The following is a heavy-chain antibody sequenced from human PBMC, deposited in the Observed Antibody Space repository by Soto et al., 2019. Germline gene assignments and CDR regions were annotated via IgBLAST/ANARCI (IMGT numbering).Heavy chain of an antibody. J-gene: IGHJ4*02. Sequence: QITLKESGPTLVKPTQTLTLTCTFSGFSLTTDRVGVGWIRQPPGEELEWLAVIYWDDSKTYRPSLESRLTITKETSKTQVALTVTNMDSLDTATYYCAHAYGGRSLYWGQGTLVTVSS. CDR1: GFSLTTDRVG. CDR2: IYWDDSK. D-gene: IGHD1-26*01. V-gene: IGHV2-5*02. CDR3: AHAYGGRSLY.